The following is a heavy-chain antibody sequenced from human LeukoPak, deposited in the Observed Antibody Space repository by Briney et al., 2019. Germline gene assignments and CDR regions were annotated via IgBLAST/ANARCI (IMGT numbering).Heavy chain of an antibody. Sequence: GGSLRLSCAASGFTFKIYSMNWVRQAPGKGLEWVSSISTSSSHMYYADSVKGRFTISRDNAKNSPYLQMNTLRAEDTAVYYCARDDTSAHFFDYWGQGTLVTVSS. D-gene: IGHD3-10*01. V-gene: IGHV3-21*01. J-gene: IGHJ4*02. CDR2: ISTSSSHM. CDR3: ARDDTSAHFFDY. CDR1: GFTFKIYS.